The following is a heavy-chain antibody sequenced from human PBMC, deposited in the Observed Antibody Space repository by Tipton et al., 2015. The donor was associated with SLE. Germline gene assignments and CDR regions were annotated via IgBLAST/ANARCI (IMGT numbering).Heavy chain of an antibody. CDR1: GGSISSSSYY. V-gene: IGHV4-39*07. CDR2: IYLSGST. Sequence: LRLSCTVSGGSISSSSYYWGWVRQPPGKGLGWIGCIYLSGSTYYNPSLKSRVTISVDTSKNQFSLKLSSVTAADTAVYYCARGDGNYDYISGWFDPWGQGTLVTVSS. D-gene: IGHD3-16*01. J-gene: IGHJ5*02. CDR3: ARGDGNYDYISGWFDP.